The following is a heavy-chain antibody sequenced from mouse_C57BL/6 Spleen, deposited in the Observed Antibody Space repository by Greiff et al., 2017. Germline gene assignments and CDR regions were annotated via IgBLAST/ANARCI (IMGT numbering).Heavy chain of an antibody. CDR3: ARRSTIGY. CDR1: GYTFTDYY. V-gene: IGHV1-26*01. CDR2: INPNNGGT. Sequence: EVQLQQSGPELVKPGASVKISCKASGYTFTDYYMNWVKQSHGKSLEWIGDINPNNGGTSYNQKFKGKATLTVDKSSSTAYMELRSLTSEDSAVYYCARRSTIGYWGQGTTLTVSS. D-gene: IGHD2-14*01. J-gene: IGHJ2*01.